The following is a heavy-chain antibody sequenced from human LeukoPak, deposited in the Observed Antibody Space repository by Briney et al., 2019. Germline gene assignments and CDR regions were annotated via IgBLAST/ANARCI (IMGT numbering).Heavy chain of an antibody. J-gene: IGHJ3*02. CDR2: KYYSGSA. CDR1: GVSISDGRYY. V-gene: IGHV4-31*03. Sequence: SETLSLTCSVSGVSISDGRYYWTWLRQPPGKGLEWIGYKYYSGSAKYNPSLKSRLTISVDPSKNQFSLQLRSVTAADTAMYYCATPYCSGISCLDVFNMWGQGTMVTVSS. CDR3: ATPYCSGISCLDVFNM. D-gene: IGHD2-15*01.